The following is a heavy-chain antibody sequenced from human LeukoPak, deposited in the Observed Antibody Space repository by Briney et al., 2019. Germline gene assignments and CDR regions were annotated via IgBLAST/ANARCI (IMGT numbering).Heavy chain of an antibody. CDR1: GFTFSDYW. CDR3: ARVITGSTYGQFDY. Sequence: PGGSLRHSCTASGFTFSDYWMHWVRQAPGKGLVWVSRINSDGSRTNYADCVKGRFTISRDNAKNTVFLQMNSLRAEDAAVYYCARVITGSTYGQFDYWGQGALATVSS. D-gene: IGHD5-18*01. V-gene: IGHV3-74*01. J-gene: IGHJ4*02. CDR2: INSDGSRT.